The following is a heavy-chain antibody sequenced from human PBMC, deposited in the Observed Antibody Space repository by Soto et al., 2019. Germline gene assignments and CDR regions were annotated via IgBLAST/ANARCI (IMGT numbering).Heavy chain of an antibody. CDR3: ARRTSVGRFDP. V-gene: IGHV1-69*13. D-gene: IGHD1-7*01. CDR1: GGTFSSYA. Sequence: GASVKVSCKASGGTFSSYAISWVRQAPGQGLEWMGGIIPIFGTANYAQKSQGRVTITADESTSTAYMELSSLRSEDTAVYYCARRTSVGRFDPWGQGTLVTVSS. J-gene: IGHJ5*02. CDR2: IIPIFGTA.